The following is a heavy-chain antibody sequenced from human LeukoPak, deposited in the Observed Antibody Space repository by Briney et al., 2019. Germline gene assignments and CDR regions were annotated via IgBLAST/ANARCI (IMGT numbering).Heavy chain of an antibody. D-gene: IGHD2-2*01. Sequence: GGSLRLSCAASGFTFSDYYMSWVRQAPGKGLEWVANIKQDGSEKYYVDSVKGRFTISRDNAKNSLYLQMNSLRAEDTAVYYCARAYQLLYYFDYWGQGTPVTVSS. V-gene: IGHV3-7*01. CDR3: ARAYQLLYYFDY. CDR2: IKQDGSEK. CDR1: GFTFSDYY. J-gene: IGHJ4*02.